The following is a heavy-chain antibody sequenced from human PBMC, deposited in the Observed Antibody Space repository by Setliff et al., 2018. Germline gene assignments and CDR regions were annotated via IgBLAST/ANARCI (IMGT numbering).Heavy chain of an antibody. Sequence: GSLRLSCAASGFTVSSNEMSWVRQAPGKGLEWVSSISGGSTYYADSRKGRFTISRDNSKNTLYLQVNSLRAEDTAVYYCVKDRYCSDASCSPDYFDYWGQGTLVTVSS. CDR2: ISGGST. V-gene: IGHV3-66*01. CDR3: VKDRYCSDASCSPDYFDY. J-gene: IGHJ4*02. CDR1: GFTVSSNE. D-gene: IGHD2-15*01.